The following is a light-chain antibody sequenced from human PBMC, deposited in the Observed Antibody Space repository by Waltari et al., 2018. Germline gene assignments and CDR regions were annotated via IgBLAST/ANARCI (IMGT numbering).Light chain of an antibody. CDR1: RGICNY. Sequence: DIQMTQSPSSLSPSVGDRVTITCRASRGICNYLAWFQQQPGKAPKSLIYAASILQSGVPSRFSASGSGTDFTLTISSLHPEDFATYFCQQYYDFPVTFGPGTKVEIK. V-gene: IGKV1-16*01. CDR2: AAS. CDR3: QQYYDFPVT. J-gene: IGKJ3*01.